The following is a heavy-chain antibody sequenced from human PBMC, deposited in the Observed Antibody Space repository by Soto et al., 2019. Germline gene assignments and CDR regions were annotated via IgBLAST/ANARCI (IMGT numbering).Heavy chain of an antibody. D-gene: IGHD6-6*01. CDR1: GGTFSSYA. Sequence: SVKVSCKASGGTFSSYAISWVRQAPGQGLEWMGGIIPIFGTANYAQKFQGRVTITADESTSTAYMELSSLRSEDTAVYYCAREKGRGSSSRPTNFDYWGQGTLVTVSS. J-gene: IGHJ4*02. CDR2: IIPIFGTA. V-gene: IGHV1-69*13. CDR3: AREKGRGSSSRPTNFDY.